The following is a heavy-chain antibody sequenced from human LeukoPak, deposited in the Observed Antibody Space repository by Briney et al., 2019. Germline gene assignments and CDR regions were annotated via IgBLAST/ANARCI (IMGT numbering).Heavy chain of an antibody. CDR1: GGSISSYY. D-gene: IGHD3-10*01. V-gene: IGHV4-34*01. CDR3: AREAYYYGSGSYYRHLDY. Sequence: PSETLSLTCTVSGGSISSYYWSWIRQPPGKGLEWIGEINHSGSTNYNPSLKSRVTISVGKSKNQFSLKLSSVTAADTAVYYCAREAYYYGSGSYYRHLDYWGQGTLVTVSS. CDR2: INHSGST. J-gene: IGHJ4*02.